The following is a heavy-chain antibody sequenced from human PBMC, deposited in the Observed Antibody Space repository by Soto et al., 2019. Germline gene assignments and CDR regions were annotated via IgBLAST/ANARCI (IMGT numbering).Heavy chain of an antibody. J-gene: IGHJ4*02. CDR2: INQDGSEK. CDR3: ARERGGLYSTSWYADY. CDR1: GFTFSTYW. Sequence: EVQLVESGGGLVQPGGSLRLSCAGSGFTFSTYWMSWVRKAPGKGLEWVAHINQDGSEKFYVDSVKGRFTISRDNAKNSLYLQMNSLRPEDTAIFYCARERGGLYSTSWYADYWGQGTLVTVSS. V-gene: IGHV3-7*01. D-gene: IGHD6-13*01.